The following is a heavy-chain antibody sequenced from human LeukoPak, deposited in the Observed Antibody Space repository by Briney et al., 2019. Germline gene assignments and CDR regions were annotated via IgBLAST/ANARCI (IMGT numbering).Heavy chain of an antibody. Sequence: GESLRLSCAASGFTFSSYGMHWVRQAPGKGLEWVAVISYDGSNKYYADTVKGLFTISRDNSKNTLYLQMNSLRAEDTAVYYCAKESYGDLYFDYWGQGTLVTVSS. CDR3: AKESYGDLYFDY. CDR1: GFTFSSYG. J-gene: IGHJ4*02. V-gene: IGHV3-30*18. CDR2: ISYDGSNK. D-gene: IGHD4-17*01.